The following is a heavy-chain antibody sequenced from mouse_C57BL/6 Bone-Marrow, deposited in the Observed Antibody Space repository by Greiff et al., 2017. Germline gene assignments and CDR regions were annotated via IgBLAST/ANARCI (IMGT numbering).Heavy chain of an antibody. Sequence: EVMLVESGGDLVKPGGSLKLSCAASGFTFSSYGMSWVRQTPDKRLEWVATISSGGSYTYYPDSVKGRFTISRDNAKNTLYLQMSSLKSEDTAMYYCARRYDGYYRDYFDYWGQGTTLTVSS. CDR1: GFTFSSYG. V-gene: IGHV5-6*02. CDR3: ARRYDGYYRDYFDY. CDR2: ISSGGSYT. D-gene: IGHD2-3*01. J-gene: IGHJ2*01.